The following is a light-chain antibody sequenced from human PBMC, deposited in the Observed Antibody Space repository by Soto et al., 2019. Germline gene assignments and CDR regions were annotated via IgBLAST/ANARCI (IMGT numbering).Light chain of an antibody. V-gene: IGLV2-14*03. Sequence: QSALTQPASVSGSPGQSITISCTGTSSDVGDYNYVSWYQHHPGKAPKLMIFDVSNRPSGVSNRFSGSKSGNTASLTISGLQAEDEADYYCSSYASSSTLVLFGGGTKLTAL. CDR1: SSDVGDYNY. CDR2: DVS. CDR3: SSYASSSTLVL. J-gene: IGLJ2*01.